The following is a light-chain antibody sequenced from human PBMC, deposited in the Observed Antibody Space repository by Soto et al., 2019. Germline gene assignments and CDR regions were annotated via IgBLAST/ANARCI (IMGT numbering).Light chain of an antibody. CDR3: SSYTSSSTSVV. V-gene: IGLV2-14*01. Sequence: QSVLTQPASVSGSPGQSITISCTGTSSDVGGYNYVSWYQQHPGKAPKLMIYDVSNRPSGVSNRFSGSKSGNTASLTISGLKDEDEADYYCSSYTSSSTSVVFGGGTKLTVL. J-gene: IGLJ2*01. CDR2: DVS. CDR1: SSDVGGYNY.